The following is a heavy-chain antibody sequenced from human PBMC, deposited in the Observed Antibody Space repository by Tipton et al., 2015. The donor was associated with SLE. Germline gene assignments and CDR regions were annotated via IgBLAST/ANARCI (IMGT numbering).Heavy chain of an antibody. CDR2: IYYSGST. J-gene: IGHJ4*02. V-gene: IGHV4-39*07. D-gene: IGHD1-26*01. CDR1: GGSISSSSYY. Sequence: TLSLTCTVSGGSISSSSYYWSWIRQPPGKGLEWIGSIYYSGSTYYNPSLKSRVTISVDTSKNQFSLKLSSVTAADTAVYYCARVYQVGYFDYWGQGTLVTVSS. CDR3: ARVYQVGYFDY.